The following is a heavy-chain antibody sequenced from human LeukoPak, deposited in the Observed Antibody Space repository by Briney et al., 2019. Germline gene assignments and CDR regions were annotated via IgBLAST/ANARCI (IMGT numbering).Heavy chain of an antibody. J-gene: IGHJ2*01. CDR1: GFTFSSYG. D-gene: IGHD1-26*01. CDR3: AKDRTVGASYWYFDL. CDR2: IWYDGSNK. Sequence: QPGRSLRLSCAASGFTFSSYGMHWVRQAPGKGLEWVAVIWYDGSNKYYADSVKGRFTISRDSSKNTLFLHMNTLRAEDTAIYYCAKDRTVGASYWYFDLWGRGTLVTVSS. V-gene: IGHV3-33*06.